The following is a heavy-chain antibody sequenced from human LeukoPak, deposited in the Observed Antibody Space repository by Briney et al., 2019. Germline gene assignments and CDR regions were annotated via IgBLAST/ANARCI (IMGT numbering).Heavy chain of an antibody. D-gene: IGHD3-22*01. J-gene: IGHJ5*02. CDR3: ARNYDLGFDP. CDR2: INSSGSTI. Sequence: GGSLRLSCAASGFTFSSYEMNWVRQAPGKGLEWVSCINSSGSTIYYADSVKGRFTISRDNAKNSLYLQMNSLRAEDTAVYYCARNYDLGFDPWGQGTLVTVSS. CDR1: GFTFSSYE. V-gene: IGHV3-48*03.